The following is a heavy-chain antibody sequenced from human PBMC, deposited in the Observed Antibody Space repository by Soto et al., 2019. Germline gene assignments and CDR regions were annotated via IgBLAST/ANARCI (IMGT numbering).Heavy chain of an antibody. V-gene: IGHV3-23*01. Sequence: GGSLRLSCAAAGFTFDSYAMTWVRQAPGKGLEWVSTISAGGGSTYYADSVKGRLTISRDNSKTTVYLHLSSLRAEDTAVYFCAAARPPGHGFPPYYLNYWGLGTLVTVLL. J-gene: IGHJ4*02. CDR3: AAARPPGHGFPPYYLNY. D-gene: IGHD5-12*01. CDR2: ISAGGGST. CDR1: GFTFDSYA.